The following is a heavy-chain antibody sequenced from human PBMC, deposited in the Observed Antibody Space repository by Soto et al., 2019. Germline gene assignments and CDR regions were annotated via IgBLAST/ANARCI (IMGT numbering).Heavy chain of an antibody. V-gene: IGHV3-9*01. D-gene: IGHD2-15*01. CDR2: ISWHSGSI. J-gene: IGHJ6*02. CDR3: AKDRGYCSGGSCYSYYYYGMDV. Sequence: EVQLVESGGGLVQPGRSLRLSCAASGFTFDDYAMHWVRQAPGKGLEWVSGISWHSGSIGYADSVKGRFTISRDNAKNSLYLQMNSLRAEDTALYYCAKDRGYCSGGSCYSYYYYGMDVWGQGTTVTVSS. CDR1: GFTFDDYA.